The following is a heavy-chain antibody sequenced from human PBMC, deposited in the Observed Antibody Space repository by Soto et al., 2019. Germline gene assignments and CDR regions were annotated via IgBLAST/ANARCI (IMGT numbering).Heavy chain of an antibody. D-gene: IGHD3-10*01. CDR3: ARHGFGTLHGLVDV. J-gene: IGHJ6*02. Sequence: QVQLQESGPGLVKPSETLSLTCTVSGGSITNYYCSWFRQPPGKGLEWIGYINHDGYSAYNLSLKRRVTLSMDASKTYFSLMLESVTATDTAVYYCARHGFGTLHGLVDVWGPGTTVIVSS. CDR1: GGSITNYY. V-gene: IGHV4-59*08. CDR2: INHDGYS.